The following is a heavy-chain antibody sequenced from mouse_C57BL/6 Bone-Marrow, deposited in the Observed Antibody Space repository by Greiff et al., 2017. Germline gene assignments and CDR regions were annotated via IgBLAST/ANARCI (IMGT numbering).Heavy chain of an antibody. CDR3: ARWGQLDY. V-gene: IGHV1-69*01. Sequence: QVQLQQPGAELVMPGASVKLSCKASGYTFTSYWMHWVKQRPGQGLEWIGEIDPSDSYTNYNQKFKGKSTLTVDKSSSTAYMQLSSLTSADSAVYYCARWGQLDYWGRGNTLTVTA. J-gene: IGHJ2*01. CDR1: GYTFTSYW. CDR2: IDPSDSYT.